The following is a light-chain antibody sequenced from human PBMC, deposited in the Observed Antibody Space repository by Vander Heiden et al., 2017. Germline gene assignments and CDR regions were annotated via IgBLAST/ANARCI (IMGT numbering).Light chain of an antibody. CDR2: KAS. Sequence: DTQMTKAPSTLSASVGGSTTTTSRARQSISSWLAWYQQKPGKAPKLLIYKASSIESGVPARFSGSGSGTEFTLTISSLQPDDFATYYCQQYNSYSRTFGQGTKVEIK. CDR3: QQYNSYSRT. J-gene: IGKJ2*01. V-gene: IGKV1-5*03. CDR1: QSISSW.